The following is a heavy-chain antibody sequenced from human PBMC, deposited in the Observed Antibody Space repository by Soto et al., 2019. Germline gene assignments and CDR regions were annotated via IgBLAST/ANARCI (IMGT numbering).Heavy chain of an antibody. CDR3: ARTYCRGGDCYPGGNWFDP. V-gene: IGHV4-59*01. CDR2: AYYSGST. J-gene: IGHJ5*02. D-gene: IGHD2-15*01. Sequence: PSETLSLTCTVSGVYISNYYWTWIRQPPGKGLEWIGYAYYSGSTNYNPSLRSRVTMSVDTSKNQFSLKLNSVTAADTAVYYCARTYCRGGDCYPGGNWFDPWGQGTLVTVSS. CDR1: GVYISNYY.